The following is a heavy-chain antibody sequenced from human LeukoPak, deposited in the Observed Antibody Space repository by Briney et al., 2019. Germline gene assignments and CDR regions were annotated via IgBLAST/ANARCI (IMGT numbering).Heavy chain of an antibody. D-gene: IGHD3-16*01. CDR2: IKQDGSEK. Sequence: GGSLSLSCAASGFLFKDYWMIWVRQAPGKGLEWVANIKQDGSEKYYVDSVKGRFTISRDNAKNSLYLQMNTLRAEDTAMYYCAKDAQPRSRWFDPWGQGTLVTASS. J-gene: IGHJ5*02. CDR1: GFLFKDYW. V-gene: IGHV3-7*03. CDR3: AKDAQPRSRWFDP.